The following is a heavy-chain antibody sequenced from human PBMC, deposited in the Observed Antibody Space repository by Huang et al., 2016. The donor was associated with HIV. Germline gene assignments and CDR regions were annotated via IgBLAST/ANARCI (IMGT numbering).Heavy chain of an antibody. J-gene: IGHJ4*02. Sequence: QVQLVESGGGVAQPGRSLRLSCVASGFTFSTYAMHWVRQAPGKGLGGGAFTSYDGSDKYYADSVKGRFTISRDNSKNTLYLQMNSLRVEDTALYYCARDRGGSYGVYFDYWGQATLVTVSS. CDR3: ARDRGGSYGVYFDY. CDR2: TSYDGSDK. V-gene: IGHV3-30*04. CDR1: GFTFSTYA. D-gene: IGHD3-10*01.